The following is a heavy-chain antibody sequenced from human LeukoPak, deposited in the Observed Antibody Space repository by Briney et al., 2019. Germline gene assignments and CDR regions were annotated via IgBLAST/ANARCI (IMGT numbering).Heavy chain of an antibody. Sequence: SETLSLTCTVSVDPISSSSYYWGWIRQTPGKGLEWIGRFYYSGSPYYNPSLKSRVTISVDTSKNQFSLKLSSVTAADTAVYYCARDRGYYDSSGYYYGGDFDYWGQGTLVTVSS. CDR1: VDPISSSSYY. D-gene: IGHD3-22*01. J-gene: IGHJ4*02. CDR2: FYYSGSP. V-gene: IGHV4-39*07. CDR3: ARDRGYYDSSGYYYGGDFDY.